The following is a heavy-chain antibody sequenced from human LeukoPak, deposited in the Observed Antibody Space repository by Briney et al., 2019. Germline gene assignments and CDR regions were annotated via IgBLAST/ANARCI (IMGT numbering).Heavy chain of an antibody. CDR1: GGSISSYY. CDR2: IYTSGST. CDR3: AAVMGDDYYMDV. J-gene: IGHJ6*03. Sequence: SETLSLTCTVSGGSISSYYWSWIRQPPGKGLEWFGYIYTSGSTNYNPSLKSRVTISVDTSKNQFSLKLSSVTAADTAVYYCAAVMGDDYYMDVWGKGTTVTVSS. D-gene: IGHD3-16*01. V-gene: IGHV4-4*09.